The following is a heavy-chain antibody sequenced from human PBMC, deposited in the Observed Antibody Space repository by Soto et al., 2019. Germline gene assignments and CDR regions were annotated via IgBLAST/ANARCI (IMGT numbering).Heavy chain of an antibody. D-gene: IGHD2-2*02. V-gene: IGHV6-1*01. CDR2: TYYRSKWYN. CDR1: GDSVSSNSAA. CDR3: ARVAVVVPAAIQNWFDP. J-gene: IGHJ5*02. Sequence: QVQLQQSGPGLVKPSQTLSLTCAISGDSVSSNSAAWNWIRQSPSRGLEWLGRTYYRSKWYNDYAVSVKSRITINPDTSKNQFSLQLNSVTPEDTAVYYCARVAVVVPAAIQNWFDPWGQGTLVTVSS.